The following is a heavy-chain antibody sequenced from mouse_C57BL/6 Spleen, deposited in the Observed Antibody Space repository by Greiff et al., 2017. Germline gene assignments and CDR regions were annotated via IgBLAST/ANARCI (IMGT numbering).Heavy chain of an antibody. Sequence: EVQLVQSGEGLVKPGGSLKLSCAASGFTFSSYAMSWVRPTPGQRLEWVAYISSGGDYIYYADTVKGRFTIPRDNARNTLYLQSSSPESEDTAMYYCTRTWYFDVWGTGTTVTVSS. CDR1: GFTFSSYA. V-gene: IGHV5-9-1*02. J-gene: IGHJ1*03. CDR3: TRTWYFDV. CDR2: ISSGGDYI.